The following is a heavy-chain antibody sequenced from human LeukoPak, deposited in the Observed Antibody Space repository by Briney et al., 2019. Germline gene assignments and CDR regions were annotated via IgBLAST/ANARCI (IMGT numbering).Heavy chain of an antibody. CDR3: AITVMRADYYFDY. CDR2: INPNSGGT. V-gene: IGHV1-2*06. J-gene: IGHJ4*02. Sequence: AGRSLRLSCAASGYTFTGYYMHWVRQAPGQGLEWMGRINPNSGGTNYAQKFQGRVTMTRDTSISTAYMELSRLRSDDTAVYYCAITVMRADYYFDYWGQGTLVTVSS. CDR1: GYTFTGYY. D-gene: IGHD2-21*01.